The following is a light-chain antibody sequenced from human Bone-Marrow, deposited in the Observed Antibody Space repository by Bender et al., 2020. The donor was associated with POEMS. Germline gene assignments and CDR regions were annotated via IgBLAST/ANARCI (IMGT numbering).Light chain of an antibody. CDR3: QSWDSSTVV. CDR2: QDT. V-gene: IGLV3-1*01. J-gene: IGLJ2*01. Sequence: SHELTQPPSVSVSPGQTATITCSGDKLGDKYACWYRQKPGQSPILVIYQDTKRPSGIPGRFSGSRSGDTATLTISEPQAMDEADYYCQSWDSSTVVFGGGTKLTVL. CDR1: KLGDKY.